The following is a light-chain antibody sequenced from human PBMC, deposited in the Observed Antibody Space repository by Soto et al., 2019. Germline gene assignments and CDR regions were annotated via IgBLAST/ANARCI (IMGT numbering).Light chain of an antibody. V-gene: IGKV1-39*01. CDR2: AAS. CDR3: QQGYTTPGT. Sequence: DIHMTQSPSSLSASVGDRVTITCRASQSVSAFLNWYQQKPGKAPKLLIYAASSLESGVPSRFSGSGSGTDFTLTISTLQPEDFATYYCQQGYTTPGTFGQGTKVDIK. J-gene: IGKJ1*01. CDR1: QSVSAF.